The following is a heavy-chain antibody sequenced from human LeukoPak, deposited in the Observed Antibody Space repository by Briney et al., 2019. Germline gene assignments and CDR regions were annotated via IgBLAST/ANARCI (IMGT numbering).Heavy chain of an antibody. CDR1: GGSFSGYY. Sequence: PSETLSLTCAVYGGSFSGYYWSWIRQPPGKGLEWIGEINHSGSTNYNPSLKSRVTISVDASKNQFSLKLSSVTAADTAVYYCARYLDWFDPWGQGTLVTVSS. V-gene: IGHV4-34*01. CDR3: ARYLDWFDP. J-gene: IGHJ5*02. CDR2: INHSGST.